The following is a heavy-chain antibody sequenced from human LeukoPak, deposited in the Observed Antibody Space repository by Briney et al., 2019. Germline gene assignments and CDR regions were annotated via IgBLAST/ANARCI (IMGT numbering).Heavy chain of an antibody. CDR2: ISGSGGST. CDR3: AKAPPSSYYYYYGMDA. V-gene: IGHV3-23*01. CDR1: GFTFSSYA. D-gene: IGHD6-13*01. Sequence: GGSLRLSCAASGFTFSSYAMSWVRQAPGKGLEWVSAISGSGGSTYYADSVKGRFTISRDISKNTLYLQMNSLRAEDTAVYYCAKAPPSSYYYYYGMDAWGQGTTVTVSS. J-gene: IGHJ6*02.